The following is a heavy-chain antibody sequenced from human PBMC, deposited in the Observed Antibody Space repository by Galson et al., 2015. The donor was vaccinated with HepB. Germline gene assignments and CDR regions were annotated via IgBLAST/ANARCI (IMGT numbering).Heavy chain of an antibody. CDR3: ARETYAAMVRGVINYYYYYGMDV. J-gene: IGHJ6*02. CDR1: GDSVSSNSAA. V-gene: IGHV6-1*01. CDR2: TYYRSKWYN. D-gene: IGHD3-10*01. Sequence: CAISGDSVSSNSAAWNWIRQSPSRGLEWLGRTYYRSKWYNDYAVSVKSRITINPDTSKNQFSLQLNSVTPEDTAVYYCARETYAAMVRGVINYYYYYGMDVWSQGTTVTVSS.